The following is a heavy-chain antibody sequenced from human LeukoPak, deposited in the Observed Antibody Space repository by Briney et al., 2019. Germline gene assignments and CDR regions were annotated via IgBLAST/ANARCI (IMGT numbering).Heavy chain of an antibody. Sequence: SETLSLTCTVSGGSISSGSYYWSWIRQPAGKGLEWIGRIYTSGSTNYNPSLKSRVTISVDTSKNQFSLKLSPVTAADTAVYYCARDDWYLEMDVWGKGTTVTISS. D-gene: IGHD3-9*01. V-gene: IGHV4-61*02. CDR1: GGSISSGSYY. CDR3: ARDDWYLEMDV. J-gene: IGHJ6*04. CDR2: IYTSGST.